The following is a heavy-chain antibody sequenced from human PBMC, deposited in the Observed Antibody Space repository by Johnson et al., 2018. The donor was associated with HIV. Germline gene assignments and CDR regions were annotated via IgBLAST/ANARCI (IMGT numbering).Heavy chain of an antibody. D-gene: IGHD1-26*01. CDR3: AKGDCGGSYYSFRRDAFDI. Sequence: MLLVESGGGLVQPGGSLRLSCASGFTVSTNYMSWVRQAPGQGLEWVSVIYSGDTTYYADSVKGRFTISRDNSKNTLYLQMNSLRAEDTAVYYCAKGDCGGSYYSFRRDAFDIWGQGTMVTVSS. CDR2: IYSGDTT. J-gene: IGHJ3*02. CDR1: GFTVSTNY. V-gene: IGHV3-66*01.